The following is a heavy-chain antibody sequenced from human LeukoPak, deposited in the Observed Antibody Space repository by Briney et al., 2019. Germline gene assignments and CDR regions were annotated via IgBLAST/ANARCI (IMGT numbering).Heavy chain of an antibody. CDR2: ISYNGGKT. J-gene: IGHJ4*02. CDR1: GFTFNSYA. CDR3: ANGPRITMVPWRD. Sequence: GGSLRLSCAASGFTFNSYAMNWVRQAPGKGLEWVSTISYNGGKTYYADSAKGRFTISRDNSNNILYLQMNSLIAEDTAVYYCANGPRITMVPWRDWGQGTLVTVSS. V-gene: IGHV3-23*01. D-gene: IGHD3-10*01.